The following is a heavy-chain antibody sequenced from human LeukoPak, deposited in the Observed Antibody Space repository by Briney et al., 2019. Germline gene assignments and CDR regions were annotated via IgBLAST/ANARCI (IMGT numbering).Heavy chain of an antibody. CDR2: IKPNSGGT. CDR1: GYTFTGYY. Sequence: GASVKVSCKASGYTFTGYYMHWVRQAPGQGLEWMGWIKPNSGGTKYAQKFQGRVTMTRDTSISTAYMELSRLRSDDTAVYYCARASSGYYYFDYWGQGTLVTVSS. V-gene: IGHV1-2*02. J-gene: IGHJ4*02. D-gene: IGHD3-22*01. CDR3: ARASSGYYYFDY.